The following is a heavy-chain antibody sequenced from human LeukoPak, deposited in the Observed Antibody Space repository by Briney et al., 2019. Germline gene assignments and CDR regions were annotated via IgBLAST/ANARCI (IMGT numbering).Heavy chain of an antibody. V-gene: IGHV4-34*01. CDR1: GGSFSGYY. CDR3: ARGLGRRRAFDI. D-gene: IGHD6-25*01. J-gene: IGHJ3*02. CDR2: ISHSGST. Sequence: SETLSLTCAVYGGSFSGYYWSWIRQPPGKGLEWIGEISHSGSTNYNPSLKSRVTISVDTSKNQFSLKLSSVTAADTAVYYCARGLGRRRAFDIWGQGTMVTVSS.